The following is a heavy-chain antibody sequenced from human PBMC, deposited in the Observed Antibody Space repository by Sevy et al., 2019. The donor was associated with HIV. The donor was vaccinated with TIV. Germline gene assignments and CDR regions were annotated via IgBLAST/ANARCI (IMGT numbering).Heavy chain of an antibody. CDR1: GFTFSSYA. Sequence: GESLKISCAASGFTFSSYAMSWVRQAPGKGLEWVSAISGSGDSTYYADSVKGRFTISRDNSKNTLYLQMNSLRAEDTAVYYCSSPRYCSGGSCYRDAFDIWGQGTMVTVSS. V-gene: IGHV3-23*01. CDR3: SSPRYCSGGSCYRDAFDI. CDR2: ISGSGDST. J-gene: IGHJ3*02. D-gene: IGHD2-15*01.